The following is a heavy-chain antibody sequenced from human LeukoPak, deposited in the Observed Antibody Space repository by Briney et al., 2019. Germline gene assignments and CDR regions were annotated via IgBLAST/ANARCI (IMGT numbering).Heavy chain of an antibody. CDR3: ARAGGGLRGNWFDP. V-gene: IGHV4-59*01. J-gene: IGHJ5*02. D-gene: IGHD3-16*01. CDR1: GGSISSYY. CDR2: IYYSGST. Sequence: SETLSLTCTVSGGSISSYYWSWIRQPPGKGLEWIGYIYYSGSTNYNPSLKSRVTISVDTSKNQFSLKLSSVTAADTAVYCCARAGGGLRGNWFDPWGQGTLVTVSS.